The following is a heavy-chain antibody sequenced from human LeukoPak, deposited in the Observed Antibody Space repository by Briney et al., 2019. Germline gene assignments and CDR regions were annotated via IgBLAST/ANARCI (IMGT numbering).Heavy chain of an antibody. CDR3: VGGIGWLPDY. CDR2: IEQDGSEK. Sequence: PGRSLRLSCAASGFTFSSYAMHWVRQAPGKGLEWVANIEQDGSEKNYVDSVKGRFTISRDNAENSLYLQMNSLRVEDTAVYYCVGGIGWLPDYWGQGTLVTVSS. V-gene: IGHV3-7*01. CDR1: GFTFSSYA. J-gene: IGHJ4*02. D-gene: IGHD6-19*01.